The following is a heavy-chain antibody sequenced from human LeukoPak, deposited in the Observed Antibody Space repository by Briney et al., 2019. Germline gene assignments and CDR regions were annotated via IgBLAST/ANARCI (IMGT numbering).Heavy chain of an antibody. Sequence: GGSLRLSCAASGFTFSSYAMSWVRQAPGKGLEWVSAISGSGGSTYYADSVKGRFTISRDNSKNTLYLQFSSLRAEDTAVFYCARSAGDPHAFDVWGQGTMVIVSS. CDR2: ISGSGGST. CDR1: GFTFSSYA. CDR3: ARSAGDPHAFDV. D-gene: IGHD4-17*01. V-gene: IGHV3-23*01. J-gene: IGHJ3*01.